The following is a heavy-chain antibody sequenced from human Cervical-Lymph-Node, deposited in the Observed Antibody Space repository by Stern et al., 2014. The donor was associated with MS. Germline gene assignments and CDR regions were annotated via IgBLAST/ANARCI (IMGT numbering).Heavy chain of an antibody. V-gene: IGHV6-1*01. CDR3: ARNLHTGFDY. J-gene: IGHJ4*02. CDR1: GDSVSSNSAA. CDR2: TYYRSKWYY. D-gene: IGHD4-11*01. Sequence: VQLVESGPGLVKPSQTLSLTCAISGDSVSSNSAAWNWIRPSPSRGLEWLGRTYYRSKWYYGYAVSVKSRVTINPDTSKNQFSLQLNSVTPEDTAVYYCARNLHTGFDYWDQGTLVTVSS.